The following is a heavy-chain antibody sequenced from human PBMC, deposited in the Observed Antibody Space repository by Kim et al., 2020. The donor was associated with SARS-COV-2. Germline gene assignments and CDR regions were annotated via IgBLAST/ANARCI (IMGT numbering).Heavy chain of an antibody. V-gene: IGHV3-15*01. CDR2: GRAT. Sequence: GRATDYAAPVKGRFINSRDESKNALYLQMDSLRPEDTAVYYGTTVIIGGGYWGQGTLVTVSS. CDR3: TTVIIGGGY. J-gene: IGHJ4*02. D-gene: IGHD3-22*01.